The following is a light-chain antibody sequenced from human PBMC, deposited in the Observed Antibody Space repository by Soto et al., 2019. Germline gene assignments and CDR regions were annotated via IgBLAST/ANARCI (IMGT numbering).Light chain of an antibody. CDR2: FAS. V-gene: IGKV3-20*01. CDR1: QGVTNNY. Sequence: EIVLTQSPGTLSLSPGERATLSCRASQSVIRASQGVTNNYLAWYQQKPGQAPRLLIYFASSRATGIPDRFSGSGSGAYFTLTISRLEPEDFAVYYCQQYGSSPFTFGGGTKVEIK. J-gene: IGKJ4*02. CDR3: QQYGSSPFT.